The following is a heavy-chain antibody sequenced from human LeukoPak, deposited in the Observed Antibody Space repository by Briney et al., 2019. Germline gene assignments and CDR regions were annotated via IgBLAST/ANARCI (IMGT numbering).Heavy chain of an antibody. CDR2: IYHSGST. CDR3: ARRVSGGSFDF. CDR1: GGSISSGNW. D-gene: IGHD2-15*01. Sequence: PSETLSLTCAVSGGSISSGNWWSWVRQPPGKGLEWIGQIYHSGSTNYNPSLKSRVTISEDTSKNQFSLNLSSVTAADTAVYYCARRVSGGSFDFWGQGTLVTVSS. V-gene: IGHV4-4*02. J-gene: IGHJ4*02.